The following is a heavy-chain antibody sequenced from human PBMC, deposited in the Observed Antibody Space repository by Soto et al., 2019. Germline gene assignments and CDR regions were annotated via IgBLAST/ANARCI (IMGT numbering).Heavy chain of an antibody. J-gene: IGHJ5*02. V-gene: IGHV3-23*01. CDR2: ISGSGGST. D-gene: IGHD6-13*01. CDR3: AKDLYSSSWYSADGFDP. CDR1: GFTFSSYA. Sequence: GGSLRLSCAASGFTFSSYAMSWVRQAPGKGLEWVSAISGSGGSTYYADSVKGRFTISRDNSKNTLYLQMNSLRAEDTAVYYCAKDLYSSSWYSADGFDPWGQGTLVNGSS.